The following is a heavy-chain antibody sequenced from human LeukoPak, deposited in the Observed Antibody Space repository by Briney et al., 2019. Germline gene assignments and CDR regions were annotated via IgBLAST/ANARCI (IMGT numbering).Heavy chain of an antibody. CDR1: GFTFSSYA. D-gene: IGHD4-11*01. J-gene: IGHJ6*02. CDR3: ARDSPLTTDGMDV. V-gene: IGHV3-53*04. Sequence: SGGSLRLSCAASGFTFSSYAMSWIRQAPGKGLEWVSVIYSGGSTYYAGSVKGRFTISRHNSKNTLYLQMNSLRAEDTAVYYCARDSPLTTDGMDVWGQGTTVTVSS. CDR2: IYSGGST.